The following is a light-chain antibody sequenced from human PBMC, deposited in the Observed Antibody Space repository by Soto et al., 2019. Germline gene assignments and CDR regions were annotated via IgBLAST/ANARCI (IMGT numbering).Light chain of an antibody. V-gene: IGLV1-47*02. Sequence: QSVLTQPPSASGTPRQRVTISCSGRNSNIGSNDVYWYQQFPGTAPQLLIYSNDQRPSGVADRFSGSKSGTSASLAISGLRSEDEADYYCAVWDDSLNRLYVFGTVTKLTVL. CDR2: SND. CDR3: AVWDDSLNRLYV. J-gene: IGLJ1*01. CDR1: NSNIGSND.